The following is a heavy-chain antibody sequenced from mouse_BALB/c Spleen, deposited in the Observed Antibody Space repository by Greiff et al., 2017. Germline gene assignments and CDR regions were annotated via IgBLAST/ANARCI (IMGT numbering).Heavy chain of an antibody. CDR1: GFTFSSYY. V-gene: IGHV5-6-2*01. D-gene: IGHD2-14*01. J-gene: IGHJ2*01. Sequence: EVKLVESGGGLVKLGGSLKLSCAASGFTFSSYYMSWVRQTPEKRLELVAAINSNGGSTYYPDTVKGRFTISRDNAKNTLYLQMSSLKSEDTALYYCARRGRYDYYFDYWGQGTTLTVSS. CDR3: ARRGRYDYYFDY. CDR2: INSNGGST.